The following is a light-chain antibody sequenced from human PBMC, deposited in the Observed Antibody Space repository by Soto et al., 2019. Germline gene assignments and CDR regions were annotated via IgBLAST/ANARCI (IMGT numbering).Light chain of an antibody. CDR3: QQYDSPPRYT. V-gene: IGKV3-20*01. CDR2: GAS. J-gene: IGKJ2*01. CDR1: QSVSSSY. Sequence: EIVLTQSPGTLSLSPGERATLSCRASQSVSSSYLAWYQQKPGQAPRLLIYGASSRATGIPDRFSGSGSGTDFTLTIIRLEPEDVAVYYCQQYDSPPRYTFGQGTTLEI.